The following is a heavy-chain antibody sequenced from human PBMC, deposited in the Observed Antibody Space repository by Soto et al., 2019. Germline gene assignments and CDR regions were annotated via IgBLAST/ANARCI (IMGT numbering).Heavy chain of an antibody. J-gene: IGHJ4*02. Sequence: QVQLVQSGAEVKKPESSVKVSCKAPGGTFSTYAISWVRQAPGQGLEWMGGIIPMFGTANYAQRLQDRVTITADESTNTVYTELSRLRSEDTAVYFCASVRQLWLRRINNGYSGWGQGTLVTVSS. CDR2: IIPMFGTA. D-gene: IGHD5-12*01. V-gene: IGHV1-69*12. CDR1: GGTFSTYA. CDR3: ASVRQLWLRRINNGYSG.